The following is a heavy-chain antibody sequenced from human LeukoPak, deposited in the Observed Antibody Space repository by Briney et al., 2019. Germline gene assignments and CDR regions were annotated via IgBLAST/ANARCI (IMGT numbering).Heavy chain of an antibody. CDR3: AKGRGMDV. CDR1: GFTFSSFW. CDR2: IKQDGSEK. V-gene: IGHV3-7*03. J-gene: IGHJ6*04. Sequence: GGSLRLSCAASGFTFSSFWMSWVRQAPGKGLERVANIKQDGSEKYYVDSVKGRFTISRDNAKNSLYLQMNSLGAEDTAVYYCAKGRGMDVWGKGTTVTVSS.